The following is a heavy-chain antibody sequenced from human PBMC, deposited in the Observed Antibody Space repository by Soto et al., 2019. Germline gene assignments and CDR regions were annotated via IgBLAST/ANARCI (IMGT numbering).Heavy chain of an antibody. D-gene: IGHD3-16*02. Sequence: SVKVSCKASGGTFSSYAISWVRQAPGQGLEWMGGIIPIFGTANYAQKFQGRVTITADESTSTAYMELSSLRSEGTAVYYCAKVDMITFGGVIVVDAFDIWGQGTMVTVSS. CDR1: GGTFSSYA. CDR3: AKVDMITFGGVIVVDAFDI. J-gene: IGHJ3*02. CDR2: IIPIFGTA. V-gene: IGHV1-69*13.